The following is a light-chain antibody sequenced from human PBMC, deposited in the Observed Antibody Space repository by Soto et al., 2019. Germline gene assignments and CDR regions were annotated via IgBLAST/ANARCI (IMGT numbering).Light chain of an antibody. CDR3: QQYDNLT. V-gene: IGKV1-33*01. Sequence: DIQMTQSPSSLSASVGDRVTITCQASQDISNYLNWYQQKPGKAPKLLIYDASNLETGVPSRFSGSGSGTDFTFTISSLQPEDIATYYCQQYDNLTFGRGTKVDIK. J-gene: IGKJ3*01. CDR2: DAS. CDR1: QDISNY.